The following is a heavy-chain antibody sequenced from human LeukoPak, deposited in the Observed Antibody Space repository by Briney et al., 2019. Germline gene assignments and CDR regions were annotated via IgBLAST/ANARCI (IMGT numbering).Heavy chain of an antibody. CDR2: INHSGST. V-gene: IGHV4-34*01. Sequence: SETLSLTCAVYGGSFSGYYWSWIRQPPGKRLEWIGEINHSGSTNYNPSLKSRVTISVDTSKNQFSLKLSSVTAADTAVYYCARIKYSGPVDYWGQGTLVTVSS. CDR1: GGSFSGYY. J-gene: IGHJ4*02. D-gene: IGHD5-12*01. CDR3: ARIKYSGPVDY.